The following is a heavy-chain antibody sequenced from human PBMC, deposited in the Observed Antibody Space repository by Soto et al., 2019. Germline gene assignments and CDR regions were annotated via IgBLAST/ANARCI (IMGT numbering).Heavy chain of an antibody. CDR3: GRVRLGGPMSTVYY. J-gene: IGHJ4*02. D-gene: IGHD4-4*01. V-gene: IGHV3-72*01. CDR1: GFTFSDHY. Sequence: EVQLVESGGGLVQPGGSLRLSCAASGFTFSDHYMDWVCQAPGKGLEWVGRIRNKANSYFTQYAASVKGRFTISRDDSKNSLYLAMNSLKTEDTAVYYCGRVRLGGPMSTVYYWGQGILVTVSS. CDR2: IRNKANSYFT.